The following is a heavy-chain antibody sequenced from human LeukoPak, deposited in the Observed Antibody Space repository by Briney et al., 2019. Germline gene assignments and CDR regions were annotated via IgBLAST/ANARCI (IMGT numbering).Heavy chain of an antibody. J-gene: IGHJ4*02. Sequence: ASVKVSCKASGYTFTSYGISWVRQAPGQGLEWMGWISAYNGNTNYAQKLQGRVTMTTDTSTSTAYMELRSLRSDDTAVYYCARDRYYYDSSGYYYYFDYWGQGTLATVSS. CDR2: ISAYNGNT. D-gene: IGHD3-22*01. CDR1: GYTFTSYG. V-gene: IGHV1-18*01. CDR3: ARDRYYYDSSGYYYYFDY.